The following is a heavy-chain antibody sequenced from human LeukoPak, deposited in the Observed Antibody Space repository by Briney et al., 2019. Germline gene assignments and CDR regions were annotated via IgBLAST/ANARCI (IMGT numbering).Heavy chain of an antibody. CDR3: ATANVIVLIVYAQSYAFDI. CDR2: FDPEDGET. Sequence: SVKVSCKVSGYTLTDLSMHWVRQAHGKGLEWMGGFDPEDGETIYTQKFRGRLTMTEGASTDTAYMELSSLRSEDTAVYYCATANVIVLIVYAQSYAFDIWGQGTMVTVSS. D-gene: IGHD2-8*01. V-gene: IGHV1-24*01. CDR1: GYTLTDLS. J-gene: IGHJ3*02.